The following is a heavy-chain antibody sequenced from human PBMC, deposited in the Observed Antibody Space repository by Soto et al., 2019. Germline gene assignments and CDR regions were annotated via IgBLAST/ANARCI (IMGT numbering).Heavy chain of an antibody. J-gene: IGHJ4*02. V-gene: IGHV4-31*03. D-gene: IGHD4-17*01. CDR2: FYYSGST. CDR1: GDSISSGGHY. Sequence: QVQLQESGPGLVKPSQTLSLTCTVSGDSISSGGHYWRWVRQHPGKGLEWIGHFYYSGSTYYNPSLKSRVTISSDTSKIHFSLKLNSVTAADTAVYYCARGAPGDYGDGAWDPYFFDYWGQGTRVTVSS. CDR3: ARGAPGDYGDGAWDPYFFDY.